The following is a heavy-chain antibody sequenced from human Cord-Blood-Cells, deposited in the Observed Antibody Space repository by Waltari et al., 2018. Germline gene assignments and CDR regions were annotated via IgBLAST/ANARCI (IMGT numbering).Heavy chain of an antibody. CDR2: FDPKDGET. J-gene: IGHJ4*02. CDR1: GYTLTAFS. Sequence: QAQLVQSGAEVKKPGASVKVSCKVSGYTLTAFSLHWVRQAPGKGLEWMGVFDPKDGETIYAQKFQGRVTMTEDTSTDTAYMELSSLISEDTAVYYCATDGGAPFDYWGQGTLVTVSS. CDR3: ATDGGAPFDY. V-gene: IGHV1-24*01. D-gene: IGHD3-3*01.